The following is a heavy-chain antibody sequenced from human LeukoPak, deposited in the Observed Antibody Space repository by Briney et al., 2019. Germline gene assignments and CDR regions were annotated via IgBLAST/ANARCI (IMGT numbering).Heavy chain of an antibody. CDR3: ARDRRAPLVQQLPSDY. Sequence: KPSETLSLTCAVYGGSFSGYYWSWIRQPPGKGLEWIGEINHSGSTNYNPSLKSRVTISVDTSKNQFSLKLSSVTAADTAVYYCARDRRAPLVQQLPSDYWGQGTLVTVSS. CDR1: GGSFSGYY. J-gene: IGHJ4*02. V-gene: IGHV4-34*01. CDR2: INHSGST. D-gene: IGHD6-13*01.